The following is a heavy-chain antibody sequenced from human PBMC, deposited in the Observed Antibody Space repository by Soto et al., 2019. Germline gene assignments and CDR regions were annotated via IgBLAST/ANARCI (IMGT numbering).Heavy chain of an antibody. J-gene: IGHJ5*02. D-gene: IGHD6-6*01. CDR1: GLTFNSYG. V-gene: IGHV3-21*01. Sequence: PGGSLRLSCAASGLTFNSYGMNWVRQSPGQGLEWVSSISSGGYVKYYADSVKGRFTISRDNAKNSLYLQMNSLRAEDTAIYYCVRFGSSNWFDPWGQGTVVTVSS. CDR3: VRFGSSNWFDP. CDR2: ISSGGYVK.